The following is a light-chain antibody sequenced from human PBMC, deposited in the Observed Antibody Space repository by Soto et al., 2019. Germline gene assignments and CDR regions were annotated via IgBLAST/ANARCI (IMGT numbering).Light chain of an antibody. V-gene: IGKV3-11*01. Sequence: EIVLTHSPATLSLSPWERATLSCRASQTVSSYLAWYQQKPGQAPRLLIYGASNRATGIPARFSGSGSGTDFTLTISSLEPEDFAVYYCQHRTNWPLTFGPGTKVDIK. J-gene: IGKJ3*01. CDR1: QTVSSY. CDR3: QHRTNWPLT. CDR2: GAS.